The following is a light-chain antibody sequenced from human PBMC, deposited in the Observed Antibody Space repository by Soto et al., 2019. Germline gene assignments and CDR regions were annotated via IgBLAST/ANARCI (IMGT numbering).Light chain of an antibody. CDR1: SGDVGGYKF. V-gene: IGLV2-14*01. Sequence: QSALTQPASVSGSPGQSITIYCTGTSGDVGGYKFVSWYQQHPVKAPKLMIYEVSHRPSGVSSRFSGSRSGNTASLAISGLQAEDEAVYFCGSYTGNIYVFGNGTKLTVL. CDR3: GSYTGNIYV. CDR2: EVS. J-gene: IGLJ1*01.